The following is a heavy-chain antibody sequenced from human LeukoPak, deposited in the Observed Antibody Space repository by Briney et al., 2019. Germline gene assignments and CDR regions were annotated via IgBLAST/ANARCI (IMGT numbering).Heavy chain of an antibody. CDR2: ISWNSGSI. V-gene: IGHV3-9*01. D-gene: IGHD6-13*01. CDR1: GFTFDDYA. CDR3: AKDTLAAAGRYYYYGMDV. Sequence: PGRSLRLSCAASGFTFDDYAMRWVRQAPGKGLEWVSGISWNSGSIVYADSVKGRFTISRDNAKNSLYLQMNSLRAEDTALYYCAKDTLAAAGRYYYYGMDVWGQGTTVTVSS. J-gene: IGHJ6*02.